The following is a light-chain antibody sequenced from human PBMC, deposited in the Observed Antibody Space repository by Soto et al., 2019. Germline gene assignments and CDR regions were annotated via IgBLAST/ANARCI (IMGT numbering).Light chain of an antibody. CDR3: QQYCSSPT. J-gene: IGKJ1*01. CDR1: QSVSSSY. CDR2: DVS. Sequence: EIVLTQSPGTLSLSPGERATLSCRSSQSVSSSYLAWYQHKPGQPPRLLIYDVSSRATGIPDMFSGSGAGTVFTITISRLEHDVLALYYCQQYCSSPTFGQGTKVEIK. V-gene: IGKV3-20*01.